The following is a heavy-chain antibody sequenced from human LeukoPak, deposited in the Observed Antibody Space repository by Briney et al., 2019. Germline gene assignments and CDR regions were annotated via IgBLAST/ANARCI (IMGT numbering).Heavy chain of an antibody. Sequence: SETLSLTCTVSGGSISSHYCSWIRQPPGKGLEWIGYIYYSGSTNYNPSLKSRVTISLDTSKNKFFLKLSSVTAADTALYYCARGNANWGQGTLVTVSS. CDR2: IYYSGST. CDR1: GGSISSHY. CDR3: ARGNAN. V-gene: IGHV4-59*11. J-gene: IGHJ4*02.